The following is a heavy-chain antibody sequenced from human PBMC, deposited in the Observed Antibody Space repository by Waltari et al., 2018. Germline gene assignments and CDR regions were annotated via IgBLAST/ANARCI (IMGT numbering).Heavy chain of an antibody. CDR3: ARAGGGGSSDY. D-gene: IGHD2-15*01. V-gene: IGHV3-48*04. Sequence: EVQLVESGGGLVQPGGSMRLSCAASGFTFSSDSMNWVRQAPGKGLEWVSYISSSSSTIYYADSVKGRFTISRDNAKNSLYLQMNSLRAEDTAVYYCARAGGGGSSDYWGQGTLVTVSS. CDR1: GFTFSSDS. J-gene: IGHJ4*02. CDR2: ISSSSSTI.